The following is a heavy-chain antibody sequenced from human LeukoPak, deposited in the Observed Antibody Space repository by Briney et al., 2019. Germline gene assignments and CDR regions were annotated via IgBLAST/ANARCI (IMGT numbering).Heavy chain of an antibody. V-gene: IGHV1-46*01. D-gene: IGHD3-22*01. CDR2: INPSGGST. CDR3: AREEGYYDSSGYYRDNWFDP. Sequence: GASVKVSCKASGYTFTSYYMHWVRQAPGQGLEWMGIINPSGGSTSYAQKFQGRATMTRDTSTSTVYMELSSLRSEDTAVYYCAREEGYYDSSGYYRDNWFDPWGQGTLVTVSS. J-gene: IGHJ5*02. CDR1: GYTFTSYY.